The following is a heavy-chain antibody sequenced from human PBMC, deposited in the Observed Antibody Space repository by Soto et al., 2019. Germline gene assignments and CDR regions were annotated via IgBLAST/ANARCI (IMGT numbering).Heavy chain of an antibody. CDR3: ARAYCTNGVCYAPPYGMDV. V-gene: IGHV3-30-3*01. CDR1: GFTFSSYA. Sequence: QVQLVESGGGVVQPGRSLRLSCAASGFTFSSYAMHWVRQAPGKGLEWVAVISYDGSNKYYADSVKGRFTISRDNSKNTLYLQMNSLRAEDTAVYYCARAYCTNGVCYAPPYGMDVWGQGTTVTVSS. J-gene: IGHJ6*02. CDR2: ISYDGSNK. D-gene: IGHD2-8*01.